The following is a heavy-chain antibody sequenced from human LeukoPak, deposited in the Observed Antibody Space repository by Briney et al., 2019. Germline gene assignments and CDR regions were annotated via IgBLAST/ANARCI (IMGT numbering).Heavy chain of an antibody. CDR1: GGSISSYY. J-gene: IGHJ3*02. Sequence: AATLSLTCTVSGGSISSYYWSWIRQPPGKGLEWIGYIYYSRSPNYTPSLRSRVTISVDTSRHQFSLKLPSVTATDTAVYYCARHECTNGVCYTLAFDIWGRGTMVTVSS. CDR3: ARHECTNGVCYTLAFDI. V-gene: IGHV4-59*08. CDR2: IYYSRSP. D-gene: IGHD2-8*01.